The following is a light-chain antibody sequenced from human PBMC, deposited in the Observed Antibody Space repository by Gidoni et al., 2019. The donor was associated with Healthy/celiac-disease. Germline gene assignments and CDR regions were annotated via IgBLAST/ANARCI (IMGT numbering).Light chain of an antibody. CDR3: MQGTHWVCF. CDR1: QSLVDRDGNTY. J-gene: IGKJ3*01. Sequence: DVVMTQSPLSLPVTLGQPASISCRSSQSLVDRDGNTYLNWFQQRPGQSPRRLIYKVSNRDAGVPDRFSGSGSGTDFTLKISRVEAEDVGVYYCMQGTHWVCFFGPGTKVDIK. CDR2: KVS. V-gene: IGKV2-30*01.